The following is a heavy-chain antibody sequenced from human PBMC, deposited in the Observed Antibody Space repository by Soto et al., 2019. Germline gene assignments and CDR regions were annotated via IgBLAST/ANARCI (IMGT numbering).Heavy chain of an antibody. CDR2: ISGSGGTA. Sequence: EVQLLESGGGSVQPGGSLRLSCAASGFTFSSYAMHWVRRPPGKGLEWVSSISGSGGTAYYADSVKGRFSISRDSLVNTLYLQVNSLRAADTAVYYCAKGRGQNWNFDYWCPGTMFTVSP. V-gene: IGHV3-23*01. J-gene: IGHJ4*02. D-gene: IGHD1-1*01. CDR3: AKGRGQNWNFDY. CDR1: GFTFSSYA.